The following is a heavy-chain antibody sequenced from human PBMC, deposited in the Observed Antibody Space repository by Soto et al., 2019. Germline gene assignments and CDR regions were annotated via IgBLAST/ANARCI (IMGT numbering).Heavy chain of an antibody. D-gene: IGHD6-19*01. V-gene: IGHV3-20*04. CDR3: ARDGGVAVAVDAFDL. CDR1: GFRFDDFG. CDR2: ITWNSGST. Sequence: EVELVESGGGVVRPGGSLRLSCAASGFRFDDFGMSWVRQAPGKGLEWVSGITWNSGSTGYADSVKGRFRISRDNAKNYLYLQMDSLRAEDTAFYYCARDGGVAVAVDAFDLWGQGTMVTVSS. J-gene: IGHJ3*01.